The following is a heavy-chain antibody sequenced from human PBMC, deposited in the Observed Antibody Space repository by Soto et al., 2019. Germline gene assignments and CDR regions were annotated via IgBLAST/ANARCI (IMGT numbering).Heavy chain of an antibody. CDR1: GFTFSSYG. V-gene: IGHV3-30*18. Sequence: QVQLVESGGGVVQPGRSLRLSCAASGFTFSSYGMHWVRQAPGKGLEWVAVISYDGSNKYYADSVKGRFTISRDNSKNTLYRQMNSLRAEDTAVYYCAKAGDYAYGMDVWGQGTTVTVSS. D-gene: IGHD3-10*01. CDR2: ISYDGSNK. CDR3: AKAGDYAYGMDV. J-gene: IGHJ6*02.